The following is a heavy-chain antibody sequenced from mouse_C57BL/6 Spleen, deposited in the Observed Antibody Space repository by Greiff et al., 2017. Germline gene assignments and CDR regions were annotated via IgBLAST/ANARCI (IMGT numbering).Heavy chain of an antibody. CDR2: IDPENGDT. CDR3: TTQYLFDD. V-gene: IGHV14-4*01. CDR1: GFNIKDDY. J-gene: IGHJ3*01. D-gene: IGHD5-1*01. Sequence: EVQLQQSGAELVRPGASVKLSCTASGFNIKDDYMHWVKQRPEQGLVWIGWIDPENGDTEYASKFQGKATITANTSSKTAYLQLSGLTSEYTAVNYCTTQYLFDDWGKGTLVTVSA.